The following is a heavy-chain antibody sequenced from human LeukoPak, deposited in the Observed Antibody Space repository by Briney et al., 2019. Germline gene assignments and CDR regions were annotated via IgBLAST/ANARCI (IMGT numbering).Heavy chain of an antibody. CDR3: ARAAAGYGDY. Sequence: EGSLRLSCAASGFTFSSYSMNWVRQAPGKGLEWVSSISSSSSYIYYADSVKGRFTISRDNAKNSLYLQMNSLRAEDTAVYYCARAAAGYGDYWGQGTLVTVSS. J-gene: IGHJ4*02. CDR2: ISSSSSYI. D-gene: IGHD6-13*01. V-gene: IGHV3-21*01. CDR1: GFTFSSYS.